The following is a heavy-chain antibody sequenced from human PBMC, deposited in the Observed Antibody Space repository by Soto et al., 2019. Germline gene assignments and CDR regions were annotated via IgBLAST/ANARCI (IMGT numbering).Heavy chain of an antibody. J-gene: IGHJ4*02. CDR1: VCTFSSYA. CDR3: AREGRGKKDGYNGLVSLGY. D-gene: IGHD2-21*01. V-gene: IGHV1-69*06. Sequence: SVKGYCRASVCTFSSYAISWVRQAPGQVLDWMGGIIPIFNTTKYAQKFQGRVTITADKSTRTASLELSSLRSDDTAVYYCAREGRGKKDGYNGLVSLGYWGQGTLVTVSS. CDR2: IIPIFNTT.